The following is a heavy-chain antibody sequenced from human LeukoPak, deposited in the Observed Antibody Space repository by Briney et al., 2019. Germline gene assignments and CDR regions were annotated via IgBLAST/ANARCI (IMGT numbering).Heavy chain of an antibody. Sequence: SETLSLTCTVSGGSISSYYWSWIRQPPGKGLEWIGYIYYSGSTNYNPSLKSRVTISVDTSKNQFSLKLSSVTAADTAVYYCARVNDCSSTSCLLYYYYGMDVWGQGTTVTVSS. CDR3: ARVNDCSSTSCLLYYYYGMDV. J-gene: IGHJ6*02. V-gene: IGHV4-59*12. CDR1: GGSISSYY. D-gene: IGHD2-2*01. CDR2: IYYSGST.